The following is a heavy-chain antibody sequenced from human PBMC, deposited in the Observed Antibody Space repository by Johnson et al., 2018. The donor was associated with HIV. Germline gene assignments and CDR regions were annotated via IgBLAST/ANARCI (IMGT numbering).Heavy chain of an antibody. V-gene: IGHV3-23*04. CDR3: ARGHMVRGVTHAFDI. J-gene: IGHJ3*02. D-gene: IGHD3-10*01. Sequence: VQLVESGGGLVKPGGSLRLSCAASGFTFSDYYMSWVRQAPGKGLEWVSAISGSGGSTYYADSVKGRFTISRDNSKNTLYLQMNSLRAEDTAVYYCARGHMVRGVTHAFDIWGQGTMVTVSS. CDR1: GFTFSDYY. CDR2: ISGSGGST.